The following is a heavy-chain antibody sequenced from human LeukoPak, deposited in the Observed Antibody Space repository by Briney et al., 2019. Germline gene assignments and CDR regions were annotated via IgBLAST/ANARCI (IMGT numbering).Heavy chain of an antibody. J-gene: IGHJ6*02. V-gene: IGHV3-7*01. CDR3: ARDGVPGGRDV. CDR1: GFAFSSHW. D-gene: IGHD3-16*01. Sequence: PGGSLRLSCAASGFAFSSHWVNWVRQAPGKGLEWVANITREGSDKNYVDSVKGRFTISRDNAKNSLYLQMNSLRVEDTAVYYCARDGVPGGRDVWGQGTTVTVS. CDR2: ITREGSDK.